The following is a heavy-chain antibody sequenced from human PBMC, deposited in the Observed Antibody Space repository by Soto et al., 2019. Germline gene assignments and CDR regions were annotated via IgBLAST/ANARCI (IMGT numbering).Heavy chain of an antibody. D-gene: IGHD3-22*01. CDR2: IIPIFGTA. J-gene: IGHJ4*02. V-gene: IGHV1-69*13. CDR1: GGTFSSYA. CDR3: ARDVDRYYYDSSGYYYHY. Sequence: ASVKVSCKASGGTFSSYAISWVRQAPGQGLEWMGGIIPIFGTANYAQKFQGRVTITADESTSTAYMELSSLRSEDTAVYYCARDVDRYYYDSSGYYYHYWGQGTLVTVSS.